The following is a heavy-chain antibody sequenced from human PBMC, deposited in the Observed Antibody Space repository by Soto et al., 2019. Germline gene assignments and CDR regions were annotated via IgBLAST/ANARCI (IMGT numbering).Heavy chain of an antibody. J-gene: IGHJ4*02. Sequence: PSETLSLTCTVSGGSISSYYWSWIRQPPGKGLEWIGYIYYSGSTNYNPSLKSRVTISVDTSKNQFSLKLSSVTAADTAVYYCARAATGSYDILTGYVEYYFDYWGQGTLVTVSS. CDR2: IYYSGST. CDR3: ARAATGSYDILTGYVEYYFDY. CDR1: GGSISSYY. D-gene: IGHD3-9*01. V-gene: IGHV4-59*01.